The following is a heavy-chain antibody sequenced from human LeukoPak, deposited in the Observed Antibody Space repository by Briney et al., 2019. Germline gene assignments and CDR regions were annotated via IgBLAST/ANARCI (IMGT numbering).Heavy chain of an antibody. D-gene: IGHD1-26*01. V-gene: IGHV4-34*01. J-gene: IGHJ4*02. Sequence: SETLSLTCAVYGGSFSGYYWSWIRQPPGKGLEWSGEINHSGSTNYNPSLKSRVTISVDTSKNKFSLKVSSVTAADTAVYYCASSEWELRGMAIDYWGQGTLVTVSS. CDR1: GGSFSGYY. CDR3: ASSEWELRGMAIDY. CDR2: INHSGST.